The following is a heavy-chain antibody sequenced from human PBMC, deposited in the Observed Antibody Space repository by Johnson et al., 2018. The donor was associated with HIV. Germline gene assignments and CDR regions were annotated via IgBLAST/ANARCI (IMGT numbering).Heavy chain of an antibody. CDR2: ISYDGSNK. D-gene: IGHD1-1*01. V-gene: IGHV3-30*14. CDR1: GFTFSSYA. J-gene: IGHJ3*02. Sequence: QVQLVESGGGVVQPGRSLRLSCAASGFTFSSYAMHWVRQAPGKGLEWVAVISYDGSNKYYADSVKGRFTISRDNSKNTLYLQMNGLRADDTAVYYCARDALESPWAFDIWGQGTLVTVSS. CDR3: ARDALESPWAFDI.